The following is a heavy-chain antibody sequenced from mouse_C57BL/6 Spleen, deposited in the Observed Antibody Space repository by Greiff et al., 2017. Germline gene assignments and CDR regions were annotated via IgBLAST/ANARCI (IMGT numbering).Heavy chain of an antibody. CDR3: ARWNYSPLDY. Sequence: EVKVEESGGGLVQPGGSLSLSYAASGFTFTDYYMSWVRQPPGTALEWLGFIRNKANGYTTEYSASVKGRFTISTDNSQSILYLQMNALRAEDSATYYCARWNYSPLDYWGQGTTLTVSS. J-gene: IGHJ2*01. D-gene: IGHD2-12*01. CDR1: GFTFTDYY. V-gene: IGHV7-3*01. CDR2: IRNKANGYTT.